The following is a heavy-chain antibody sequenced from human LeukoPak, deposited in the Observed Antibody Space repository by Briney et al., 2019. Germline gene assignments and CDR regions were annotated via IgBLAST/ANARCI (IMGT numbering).Heavy chain of an antibody. V-gene: IGHV3-7*01. J-gene: IGHJ6*04. CDR3: ARMPRGPDV. CDR1: GFTFSNYW. D-gene: IGHD2-2*01. Sequence: PGGSLRLSCAASGFTFSNYWMIWVRQAPGKGLEWVANIKQDGGEKYYVDSVKGRFTISRDNAKNSLYLQMNSLRAEDTAVYHCARMPRGPDVWGKGTTVTVSS. CDR2: IKQDGGEK.